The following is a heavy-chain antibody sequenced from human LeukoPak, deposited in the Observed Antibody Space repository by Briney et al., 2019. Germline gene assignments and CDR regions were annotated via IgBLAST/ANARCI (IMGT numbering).Heavy chain of an antibody. J-gene: IGHJ4*02. CDR3: AREASIAARPGFDY. V-gene: IGHV1-2*02. CDR1: GYTFNGYY. D-gene: IGHD6-6*01. CDR2: INPNSGGT. Sequence: ASVKVSCKASGYTFNGYYMHWVRQAPGQGLEWMGWINPNSGGTNYAQKFQGRVTMTRDTSISTAYMELSRLRSDDTAVYYCAREASIAARPGFDYWGQGTLVTVSS.